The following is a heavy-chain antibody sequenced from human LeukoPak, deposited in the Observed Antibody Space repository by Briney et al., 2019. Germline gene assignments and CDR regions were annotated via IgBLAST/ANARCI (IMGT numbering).Heavy chain of an antibody. CDR1: GGSISSGDYY. J-gene: IGHJ4*02. V-gene: IGHV4-30-4*08. CDR3: ARPIKPQQRGIALRY. Sequence: SEALSLTCTVSGGSISSGDYYWSWIRQPPGKGLEWIGYIYYSGSTYYNPSLKSRVTISVDTSKNQFSLKLSSVTAADTAVYYCARPIKPQQRGIALRYWGQGTLVTVSS. CDR2: IYYSGST. D-gene: IGHD6-13*01.